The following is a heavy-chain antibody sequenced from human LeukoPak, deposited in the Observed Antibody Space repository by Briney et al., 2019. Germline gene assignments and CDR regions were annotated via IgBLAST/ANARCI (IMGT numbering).Heavy chain of an antibody. Sequence: GGSLRLSCAASGFTFSSYSMNWVRQAPGKGLEWVTLISHDGATTYSADSVKGRFIISRDNSKNTVSLQMNTLRPEDTAVYYCARDITSDHHYLDVWGKGTAVTVSS. CDR2: ISHDGATT. V-gene: IGHV3-30*03. J-gene: IGHJ6*03. CDR3: ARDITSDHHYLDV. D-gene: IGHD2-2*01. CDR1: GFTFSSYS.